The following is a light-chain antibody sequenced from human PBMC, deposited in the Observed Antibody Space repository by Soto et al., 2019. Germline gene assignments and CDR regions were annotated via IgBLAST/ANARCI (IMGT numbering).Light chain of an antibody. V-gene: IGKV1-5*03. CDR1: QSISDW. CDR3: QQCTTYST. Sequence: DIQMTQSPSTLSASVGDRVTITCRASQSISDWLAWYQQKPGKAPRLLIYKASTLERGVPSRFSGSGSGTEFTLTISGLQPDDFATYCCQQCTTYSTFGQGTKVEIK. CDR2: KAS. J-gene: IGKJ1*01.